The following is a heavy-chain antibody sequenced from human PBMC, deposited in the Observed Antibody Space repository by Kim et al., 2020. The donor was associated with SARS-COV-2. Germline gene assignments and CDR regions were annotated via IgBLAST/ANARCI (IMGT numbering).Heavy chain of an antibody. J-gene: IGHJ4*02. Sequence: SETLSLTCAVYGGSFSGYYWSWIRQPPGKGLEWIGEINHSGSTNYNPSLKSRVTISVDTSKNQFSLKLSSVTAADTAVYYCARGLGGSGNRWGQGTLVTVSS. CDR1: GGSFSGYY. CDR3: ARGLGGSGNR. V-gene: IGHV4-34*01. CDR2: INHSGST. D-gene: IGHD3-10*01.